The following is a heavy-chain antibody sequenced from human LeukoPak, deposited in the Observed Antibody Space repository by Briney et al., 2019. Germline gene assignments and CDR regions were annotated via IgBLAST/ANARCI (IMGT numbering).Heavy chain of an antibody. CDR3: AKDIFLRDCSGSYWGAFDI. CDR2: ISGDEGST. D-gene: IGHD2-15*01. J-gene: IGHJ3*02. CDR1: GFTFDDYA. Sequence: GGSLRLSCATSGFTFDDYAMHSVRQAPGKGLEWVSLISGDEGSTYYVDSVKGRFTISRDYSKNSLYLKMNSLATEDTALYYCAKDIFLRDCSGSYWGAFDIWGEGTMVTVSS. V-gene: IGHV3-43*02.